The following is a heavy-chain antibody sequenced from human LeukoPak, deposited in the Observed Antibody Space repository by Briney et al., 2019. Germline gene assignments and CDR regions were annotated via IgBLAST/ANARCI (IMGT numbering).Heavy chain of an antibody. D-gene: IGHD6-19*01. J-gene: IGHJ4*02. V-gene: IGHV3-66*01. CDR2: IYSGGST. CDR1: GFTFSSNY. CDR3: ARSEWLAVNPYFDY. Sequence: GGSLRLSCAASGFTFSSNYMSWVRQAPGKGLEWVSVIYSGGSTYYADSVKGRFTISRDNSKNTLYLQMNSLRAEDTAVYYCARSEWLAVNPYFDYWGQGTLVTVSS.